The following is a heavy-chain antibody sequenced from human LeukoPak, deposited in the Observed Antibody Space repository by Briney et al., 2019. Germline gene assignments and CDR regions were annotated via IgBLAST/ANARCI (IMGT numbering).Heavy chain of an antibody. V-gene: IGHV5-51*01. J-gene: IGHJ4*02. CDR1: GYSFTSYW. CDR3: ARQTAMGRSGDY. Sequence: GESLKISFKASGYSFTSYWIGWVRQMPGKGLEWMGIIDPSDSDTRYTPSFQGQVTISADKSLTTAYLQWNSLKASDTAMYYCARQTAMGRSGDYWGQGTLVIVSS. CDR2: IDPSDSDT. D-gene: IGHD5-18*01.